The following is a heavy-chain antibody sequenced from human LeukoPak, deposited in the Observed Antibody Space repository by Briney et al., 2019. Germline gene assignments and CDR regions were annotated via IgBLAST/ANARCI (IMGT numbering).Heavy chain of an antibody. CDR2: ISGNGAST. CDR3: TKESGYSGYDPLDY. V-gene: IGHV3-23*01. D-gene: IGHD5-12*01. J-gene: IGHJ4*02. Sequence: GGSLRLSCAASGFTFSDYYMNRIRQAPGKGLEWVSTISGNGASTYYADSVKGRFTISRDNSKNTLYLQMNSLRAEDTAVYYCTKESGYSGYDPLDYWGQGTLVTVSS. CDR1: GFTFSDYY.